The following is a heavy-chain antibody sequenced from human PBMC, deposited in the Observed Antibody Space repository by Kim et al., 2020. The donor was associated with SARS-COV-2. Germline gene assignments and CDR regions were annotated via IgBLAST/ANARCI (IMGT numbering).Heavy chain of an antibody. D-gene: IGHD3-10*01. CDR1: GGSFSGYY. V-gene: IGHV4-34*01. CDR2: INHSGST. Sequence: SETLSLTCAVYGGSFSGYYWSWIRQPPGKGLEWIGEINHSGSTNYNPSLKSRVTISVDTSKNQFSLKLSSVTAADTAVYYCARGWGRYYYGSGGYFSWFDPWGQGTLVTVSS. J-gene: IGHJ5*02. CDR3: ARGWGRYYYGSGGYFSWFDP.